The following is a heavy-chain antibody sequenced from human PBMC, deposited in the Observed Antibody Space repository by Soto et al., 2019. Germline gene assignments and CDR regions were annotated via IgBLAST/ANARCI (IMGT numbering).Heavy chain of an antibody. Sequence: QVQLVQSGAEVKKPGSSVKVSCKASGGTFSSYTISWVRQAPGQGLEWMGRIIPILGIANYAQKFQGRVTITADKSMSTAYMELSSLRSEDTAVYYCARVVPATNNWFDPWGQGTLVTVSS. CDR2: IIPILGIA. V-gene: IGHV1-69*02. J-gene: IGHJ5*02. CDR3: ARVVPATNNWFDP. CDR1: GGTFSSYT. D-gene: IGHD2-15*01.